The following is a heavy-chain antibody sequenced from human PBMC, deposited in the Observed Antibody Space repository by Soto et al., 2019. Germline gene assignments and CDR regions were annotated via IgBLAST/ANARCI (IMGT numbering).Heavy chain of an antibody. V-gene: IGHV4-31*03. J-gene: IGHJ5*02. CDR2: IYYSGST. D-gene: IGHD5-18*01. CDR3: ARHVDTAMVRPRFDP. CDR1: GGSISSGGYY. Sequence: QVQLQESGPGLVKPSQTLSLTCTVSGGSISSGGYYWSWIRQHPGKGLEWIGYIYYSGSTYYNPSLKSRVTISVDTSKTQFSLRLSSVTAADTAVYYCARHVDTAMVRPRFDPWGQGTLVTVSS.